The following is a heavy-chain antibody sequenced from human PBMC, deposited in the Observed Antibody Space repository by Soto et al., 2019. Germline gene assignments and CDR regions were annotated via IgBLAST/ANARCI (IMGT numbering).Heavy chain of an antibody. CDR1: GYTFTSYD. CDR3: ARGSKGSSWYAYWFDP. V-gene: IGHV1-8*01. J-gene: IGHJ5*02. CDR2: MKPNSGNT. D-gene: IGHD6-13*01. Sequence: QVQLVQSGAEVKKPGASVKVSCKASGYTFTSYDINWVRQATGQGLEWMGWMKPNSGNTGYEQKFQATVTMTRNTSISTAYMELSSLRSEDTAVYYCARGSKGSSWYAYWFDPWGQGTLVTVSS.